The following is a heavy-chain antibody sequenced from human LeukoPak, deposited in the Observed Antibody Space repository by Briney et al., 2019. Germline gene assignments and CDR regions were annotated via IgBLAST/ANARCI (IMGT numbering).Heavy chain of an antibody. V-gene: IGHV4-34*09. Sequence: SETLSLTCSVYGGSFSGYYWSWIRQPPGKGLEWIGEISHSGSPSYNPSLKSRVTISVDTSKNQFSLKLSSVTAADTAVYYCAREGGYCSGGSCYSPSGRYNWFDPWGQGTLVTVSS. CDR3: AREGGYCSGGSCYSPSGRYNWFDP. D-gene: IGHD2-15*01. CDR2: ISHSGSP. CDR1: GGSFSGYY. J-gene: IGHJ5*02.